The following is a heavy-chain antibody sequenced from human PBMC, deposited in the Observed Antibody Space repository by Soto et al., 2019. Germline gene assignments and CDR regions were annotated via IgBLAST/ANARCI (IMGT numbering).Heavy chain of an antibody. J-gene: IGHJ4*02. D-gene: IGHD6-19*01. CDR2: ISAYNCNT. Sequence: QVQLVQSGAEVKKPGASVKVSCKASGYTFTSYGISWVRQAPGQGLEWMGWISAYNCNTNYAQKLQGRVTMTTDTATSTAYMELRSLRSDDTAVYYCARVLGVSSGCYLAGTVFDYWGQGTLVTVSS. V-gene: IGHV1-18*01. CDR1: GYTFTSYG. CDR3: ARVLGVSSGCYLAGTVFDY.